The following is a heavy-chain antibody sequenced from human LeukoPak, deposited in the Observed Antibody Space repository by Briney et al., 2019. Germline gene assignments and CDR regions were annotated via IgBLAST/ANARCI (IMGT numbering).Heavy chain of an antibody. V-gene: IGHV3-23*01. D-gene: IGHD3-9*01. Sequence: PGRSLRLSCAASGFTFSSYAMAWVRQAPGKGLEWVSAIGGSGRGGDTYYTGSVKGRFTISRDNSRNTLYLQMSSLRAEDTAVYYCAKDKTGSTAYYFDYWGQGTLVTVSS. CDR1: GFTFSSYA. J-gene: IGHJ4*02. CDR2: IGGSGRGGDT. CDR3: AKDKTGSTAYYFDY.